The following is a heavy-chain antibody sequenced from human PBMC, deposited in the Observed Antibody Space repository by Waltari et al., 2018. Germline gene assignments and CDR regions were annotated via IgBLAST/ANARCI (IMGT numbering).Heavy chain of an antibody. CDR1: GFTFDDYA. D-gene: IGHD1-20*01. CDR2: ISWNSGSI. Sequence: EVQLVESGGGLVQPGRSLRLSCAASGFTFDDYAMHWVRPAPGKGLEWVSGISWNSGSIGYADSVKGRFTISRDNAKNSLYLQMNSLRAEDTALYYCAKDRGANFGLITAFDIWGQGTMVTVSS. V-gene: IGHV3-9*01. J-gene: IGHJ3*02. CDR3: AKDRGANFGLITAFDI.